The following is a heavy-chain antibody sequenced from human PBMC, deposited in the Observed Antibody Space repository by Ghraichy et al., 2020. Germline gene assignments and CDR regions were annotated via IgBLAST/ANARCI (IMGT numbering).Heavy chain of an antibody. CDR3: TTEGEWELPDFDY. J-gene: IGHJ4*02. Sequence: GGSLRLSCAASGFTFSNAWMSWVRQAPGKGLEWVGRIKSKTDGGTTDYAAPVKGRFTISRDDSKNTLYLQMNSLKTEDTAVYYCTTEGEWELPDFDYWGQGTLVTVSS. D-gene: IGHD1-26*01. V-gene: IGHV3-15*01. CDR2: IKSKTDGGTT. CDR1: GFTFSNAW.